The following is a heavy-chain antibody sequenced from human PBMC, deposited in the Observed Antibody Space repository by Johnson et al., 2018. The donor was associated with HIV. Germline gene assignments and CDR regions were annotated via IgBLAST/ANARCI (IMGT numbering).Heavy chain of an antibody. V-gene: IGHV3-7*01. Sequence: VQLVESGGGLVQPGGSLRLSCAASGFTFSSYWMSWVRQAPGKGLEWVANIKQDGSEKYYVDSVKGRFTISRDNAKNSLYLQMNSLRAEDSAVYYCARERGRAPFEAFDIWGQGTLVTVSS. CDR3: ARERGRAPFEAFDI. CDR1: GFTFSSYW. J-gene: IGHJ3*02. CDR2: IKQDGSEK.